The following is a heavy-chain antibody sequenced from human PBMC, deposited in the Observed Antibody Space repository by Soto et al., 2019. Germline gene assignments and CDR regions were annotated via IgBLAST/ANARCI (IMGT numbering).Heavy chain of an antibody. CDR1: GGSISSGDYY. CDR3: ARLGAYYQSLDP. V-gene: IGHV4-30-4*01. CDR2: IYYSGTT. J-gene: IGHJ5*02. D-gene: IGHD3-22*01. Sequence: SETLSLTCSVSGGSISSGDYYWSWIRQPPGKGLEWVGYIYYSGTTYYNPSLKSRVTISLDTSKNQFSLKLSSVTAADTAVYDCARLGAYYQSLDPWGPGTLVTVSS.